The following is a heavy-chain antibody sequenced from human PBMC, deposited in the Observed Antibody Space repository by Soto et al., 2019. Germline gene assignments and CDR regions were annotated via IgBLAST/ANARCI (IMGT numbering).Heavy chain of an antibody. V-gene: IGHV3-48*02. J-gene: IGHJ4*02. CDR3: ARENDDFWSGYYKGEIDY. CDR1: GFTFSSYS. D-gene: IGHD3-3*01. Sequence: GGSLRLSCAASGFTFSSYSMNWVRQAPGKGLEWVSYISSSSSTIYYADPVKGRFTISRDNAKNSLYLQMNSLRDEDTAVYYCARENDDFWSGYYKGEIDYWGQGTLVTVSS. CDR2: ISSSSSTI.